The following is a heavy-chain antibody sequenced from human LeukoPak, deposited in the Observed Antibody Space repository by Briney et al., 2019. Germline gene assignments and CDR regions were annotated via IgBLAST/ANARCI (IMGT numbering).Heavy chain of an antibody. CDR2: INHSGST. CDR1: GGSISSYY. V-gene: IGHV4-34*01. D-gene: IGHD3-22*01. J-gene: IGHJ4*02. Sequence: SETLSLTCTVSGGSISSYYWSWIRQPPGKGLEWIGEINHSGSTNYNPSLKSRVTISVDTSKNQFSLKLSSVTAADTAVYYCARGFSSSGRYYDSSGYRFDYWGQGTLVTVSS. CDR3: ARGFSSSGRYYDSSGYRFDY.